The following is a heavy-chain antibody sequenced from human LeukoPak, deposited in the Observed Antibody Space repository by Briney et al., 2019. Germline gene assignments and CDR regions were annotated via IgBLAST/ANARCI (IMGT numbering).Heavy chain of an antibody. Sequence: SETLSLTCAVYGGSFSGYYWSWIRQPPGKGLEWIGEINHSGSTNYNPSLKSRVTISVDTSKNQFSLKLSSVTAADTAVYYCARDDNDQITDDAFDIWGQGTMVAVSS. D-gene: IGHD1-1*01. V-gene: IGHV4-34*01. CDR3: ARDDNDQITDDAFDI. CDR1: GGSFSGYY. CDR2: INHSGST. J-gene: IGHJ3*02.